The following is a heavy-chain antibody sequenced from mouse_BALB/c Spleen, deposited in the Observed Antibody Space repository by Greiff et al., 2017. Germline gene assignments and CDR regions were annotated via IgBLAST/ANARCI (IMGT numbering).Heavy chain of an antibody. CDR2: ISYSGST. D-gene: IGHD2-10*02. J-gene: IGHJ1*01. Sequence: EVKLVESGPSLVKPSQTLSLTCSVTGDSITSGYWNWIRKFPGNKLEYMGYISYSGSTYYNPSLKSRISITRDTSKNQYYLQLNSVTTEDTATYYCARRYGNYGNFDVWGAGTTVTVSS. V-gene: IGHV3-8*02. CDR3: ARRYGNYGNFDV. CDR1: GDSITSGY.